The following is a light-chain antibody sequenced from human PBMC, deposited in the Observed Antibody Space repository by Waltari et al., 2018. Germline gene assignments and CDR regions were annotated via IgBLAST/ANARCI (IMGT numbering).Light chain of an antibody. Sequence: SKDLRQTATLTCTGHSNNVGNRGAAWLQHHQGHPPKLLSYRNNNRPSGISERFSAYRSGNTAFLTITGLQPEDEADYYCSAWDSSLSGYVFGTGTRLTVL. CDR1: SNNVGNRG. CDR3: SAWDSSLSGYV. CDR2: RNN. J-gene: IGLJ1*01. V-gene: IGLV10-54*04.